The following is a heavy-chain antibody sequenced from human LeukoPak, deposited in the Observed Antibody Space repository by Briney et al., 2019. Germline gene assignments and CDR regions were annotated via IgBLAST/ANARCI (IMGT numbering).Heavy chain of an antibody. CDR1: GGSISSGGYY. J-gene: IGHJ2*01. D-gene: IGHD3-22*01. CDR2: IYYSGST. V-gene: IGHV4-31*03. CDR3: ARNYDSSGYYLYWYFDL. Sequence: KPSQTLSLTCTVSGGSISSGGYYWSWIRQHPGKGLEWIGYIYYSGSTYYNPSLKSRVTISVDTSKNQFSLKPSSVTAADTAVYYCARNYDSSGYYLYWYFDLWGRGTLVTVSS.